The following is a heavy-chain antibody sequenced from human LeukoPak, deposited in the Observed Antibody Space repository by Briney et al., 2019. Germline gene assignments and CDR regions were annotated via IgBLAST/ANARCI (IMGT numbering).Heavy chain of an antibody. J-gene: IGHJ4*02. CDR3: AKDYSSTTLTGGVTNY. Sequence: GGSLRLSCAASGFTFSSYSMNWIRQAPGKGLEWISYISSSSSTIYYGDSVKGRVTISRDNAKNSLYLQINSLRAEDTAVYYCAKDYSSTTLTGGVTNYWGQGTLVTVSS. CDR1: GFTFSSYS. CDR2: ISSSSSTI. D-gene: IGHD2-2*01. V-gene: IGHV3-48*01.